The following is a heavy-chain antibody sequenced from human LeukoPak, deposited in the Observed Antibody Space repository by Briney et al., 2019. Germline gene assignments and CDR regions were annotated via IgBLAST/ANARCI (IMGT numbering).Heavy chain of an antibody. CDR1: GGSVTSSTYY. Sequence: SETLSLTCTVSGGSVTSSTYYWGWIRQPPGKGLEWIGAIYYSGSTYYNPSLKSRVTISVDTSKNQFSLRLSSVADTAVYHCARVTAAGFSWFDPWGQGTLVTVSS. D-gene: IGHD6-13*01. V-gene: IGHV4-39*01. J-gene: IGHJ5*02. CDR2: IYYSGST. CDR3: ARVTAAGFSWFDP.